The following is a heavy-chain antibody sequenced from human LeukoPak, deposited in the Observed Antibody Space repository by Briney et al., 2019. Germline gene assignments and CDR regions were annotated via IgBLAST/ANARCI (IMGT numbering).Heavy chain of an antibody. V-gene: IGHV1-8*01. Sequence: ASVKVSCKASGYTFTSYDINWARQATGQGLEWMGWMNPNSGNTGYAQKFQGRVTMTRNTSISTAYMELSSLRSEDTAVYYCARDIAAAGKGDYWGQGTLVTVSS. CDR1: GYTFTSYD. CDR3: ARDIAAAGKGDY. J-gene: IGHJ4*02. CDR2: MNPNSGNT. D-gene: IGHD6-13*01.